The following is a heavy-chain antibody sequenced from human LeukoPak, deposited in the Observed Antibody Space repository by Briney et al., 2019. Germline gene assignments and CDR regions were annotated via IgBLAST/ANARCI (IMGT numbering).Heavy chain of an antibody. V-gene: IGHV3-21*01. J-gene: IGHJ1*01. D-gene: IGHD2-2*01. CDR2: ISRSSSYI. CDR3: ARDSDAFTLFQPFQH. CDR1: GFTFSSYS. Sequence: GGSLRLSCAASGFTFSSYSMNWVRQAPGKGLEWVSSISRSSSYIYYADSVKGRFTISSDNAKNSLYLQMNSLRDEDTAVYYRARDSDAFTLFQPFQHWGQGTLVTVSS.